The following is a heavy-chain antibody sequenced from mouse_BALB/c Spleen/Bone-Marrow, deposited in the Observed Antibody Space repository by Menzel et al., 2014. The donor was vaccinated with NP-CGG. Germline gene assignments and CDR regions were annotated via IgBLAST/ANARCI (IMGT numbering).Heavy chain of an antibody. V-gene: IGHV1-54*03. CDR1: GFAFTYLL. CDR3: ARSIYDGYSEAMDY. D-gene: IGHD2-3*01. J-gene: IGHJ4*01. Sequence: QVQLPQPGTDLVRPGTSVKGSFKASGFAFTYLLIEWIKQMPGQGLAWIRVINPGRGGINYNERFKGKATLTADKSSSTAYMQLSSLTSDDSAVYFCARSIYDGYSEAMDYWGQGTSVTVSS. CDR2: INPGRGGI.